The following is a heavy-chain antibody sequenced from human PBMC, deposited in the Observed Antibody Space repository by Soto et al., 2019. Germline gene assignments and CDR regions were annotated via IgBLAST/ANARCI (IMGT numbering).Heavy chain of an antibody. D-gene: IGHD3-22*01. CDR1: GYTFTSYG. J-gene: IGHJ3*02. Sequence: QVQLVQSGAEVKKPGASVKVSCKASGYTFTSYGISWVRQAPGQGLEWMGWISAYNGNTNYAQKLQGRVTMTTDTSTSTAHMELRSLRSDDTAVYYCARHHSITMILSDAFDIWGQGTMVTVSS. CDR3: ARHHSITMILSDAFDI. V-gene: IGHV1-18*01. CDR2: ISAYNGNT.